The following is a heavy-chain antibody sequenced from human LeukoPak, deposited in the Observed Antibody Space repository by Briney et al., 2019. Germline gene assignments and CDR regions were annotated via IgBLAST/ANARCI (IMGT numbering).Heavy chain of an antibody. CDR3: ARGTSYSSGWADAFDI. CDR1: GYTFTSYD. CDR2: MNPNSGNT. V-gene: IGHV1-8*03. D-gene: IGHD6-19*01. Sequence: SVKVSCKASGYTFTSYDINWVRQATGQGLEWMGWMNPNSGNTGYAQKFQGRVTITRNTSISTAYMELSSLRSEDTAAYYCARGTSYSSGWADAFDIWGQGTMVTVSS. J-gene: IGHJ3*02.